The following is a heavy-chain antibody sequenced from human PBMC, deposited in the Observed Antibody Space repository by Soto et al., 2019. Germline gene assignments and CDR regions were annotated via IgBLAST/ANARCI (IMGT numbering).Heavy chain of an antibody. Sequence: ASVKVSCKASGYTFTSYGISWVRQAPGQGLEWMGWINAYNGNTNYAQKFQGRVTMTTDTSTSPAYMELRSLRSDDTAVYYCARDVGYGLIDYWGQGTLVTVPS. D-gene: IGHD5-18*01. J-gene: IGHJ4*02. CDR1: GYTFTSYG. V-gene: IGHV1-18*01. CDR2: INAYNGNT. CDR3: ARDVGYGLIDY.